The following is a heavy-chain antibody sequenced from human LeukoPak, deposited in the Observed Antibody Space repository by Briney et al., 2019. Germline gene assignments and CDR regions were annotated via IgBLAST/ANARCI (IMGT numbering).Heavy chain of an antibody. CDR1: GGSISNYY. J-gene: IGHJ6*03. CDR3: ARTTEGGYTYGYFYYYYMDV. CDR2: IYYSGST. D-gene: IGHD5-18*01. V-gene: IGHV4-59*01. Sequence: SETLSLTCTVSGGSISNYYWSWLRQPPGKGLEWIGYIYYSGSTNYNPSLKSRVTISVDTSKNQFSLKLTSVTAADTAVYYCARTTEGGYTYGYFYYYYMDVWGKGTTVTISS.